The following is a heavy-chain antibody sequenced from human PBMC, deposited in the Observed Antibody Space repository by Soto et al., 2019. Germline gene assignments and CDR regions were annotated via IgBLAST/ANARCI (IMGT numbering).Heavy chain of an antibody. Sequence: QVQLQESGPGLVKPSQTLSLTCTVSGGSISSGDYYWSWIRQPPGKGLEWIGYIYYSGSTYYNPSLKSRVTISVDTSKNKFALKLSSVTAADTAVYYCAREGTAMAPYYYYGMDVWGQGTTVTVSS. J-gene: IGHJ6*02. D-gene: IGHD5-18*01. CDR1: GGSISSGDYY. CDR2: IYYSGST. CDR3: AREGTAMAPYYYYGMDV. V-gene: IGHV4-30-4*01.